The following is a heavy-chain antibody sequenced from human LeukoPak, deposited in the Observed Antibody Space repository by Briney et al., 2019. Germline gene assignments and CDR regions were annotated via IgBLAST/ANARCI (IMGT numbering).Heavy chain of an antibody. V-gene: IGHV1-8*01. Sequence: KPGASVKVSCKASGYTFTSYDINWVRQATGQGLEWMGWMNPNSGNTGYAQKFQGRVTMTRNTSISTAYMELSSLRSEDTAVYYCARVGYCSGGSCYATYYYGMDVWCQGTTVAVSS. CDR2: MNPNSGNT. CDR1: GYTFTSYD. J-gene: IGHJ6*02. CDR3: ARVGYCSGGSCYATYYYGMDV. D-gene: IGHD2-15*01.